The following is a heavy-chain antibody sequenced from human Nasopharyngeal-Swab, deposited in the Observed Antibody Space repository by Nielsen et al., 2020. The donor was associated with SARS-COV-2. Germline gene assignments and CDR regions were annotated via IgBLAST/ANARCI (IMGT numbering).Heavy chain of an antibody. Sequence: GGSLRLSCTASGFTFSSYWMSWVRQAPGKGREGVALAGTDGGKTNYADSVKGRFTISRDNSKNTVYLQMNSLRAEDSAVYYCARGPMYYKSLTGFQNYYFDYWGQGTLVTVSS. CDR3: ARGPMYYKSLTGFQNYYFDY. D-gene: IGHD3-9*01. CDR1: GFTFSSYW. J-gene: IGHJ4*02. V-gene: IGHV3-33*08. CDR2: AGTDGGKT.